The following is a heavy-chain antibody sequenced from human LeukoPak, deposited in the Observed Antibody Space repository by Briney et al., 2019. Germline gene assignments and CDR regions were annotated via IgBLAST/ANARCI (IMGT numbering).Heavy chain of an antibody. V-gene: IGHV1-2*06. CDR2: LDPNSGGT. D-gene: IGHD3/OR15-3a*01. Sequence: ASVKVSCKASGYTFTGYYIHWVRQAPGQGLEWMGRLDPNSGGTNSAQKFRARVTMTRDTSITTAYMELSRLRSDDTAVYYCARDQARTTTWYLYMNYWGQGTLVTVSS. J-gene: IGHJ4*02. CDR1: GYTFTGYY. CDR3: ARDQARTTTWYLYMNY.